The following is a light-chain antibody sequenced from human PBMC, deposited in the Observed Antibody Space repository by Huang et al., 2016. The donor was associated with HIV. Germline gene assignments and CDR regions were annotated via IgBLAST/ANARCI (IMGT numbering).Light chain of an antibody. CDR1: QSVGNN. Sequence: ERVMTQSPGTLSVSPGERATLSCRASQSVGNNLAWYQQRRGQAPRLLIYCASTRATGTPARFSGSGSGTEFTLTISSLQSEDFAVYYCQQYNDWPPYTFGQGTKLEI. CDR2: CAS. J-gene: IGKJ2*01. V-gene: IGKV3D-15*01. CDR3: QQYNDWPPYT.